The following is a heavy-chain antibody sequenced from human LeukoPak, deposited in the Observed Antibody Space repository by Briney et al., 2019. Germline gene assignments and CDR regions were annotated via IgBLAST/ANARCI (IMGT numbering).Heavy chain of an antibody. CDR1: GFTFSDYY. J-gene: IGHJ4*02. CDR3: TRVGYIDDGIDY. Sequence: PGGSLRLSCAASGFTFSDYYMSWIRQAPGKGLEWVANIKQDGSKKSYVDSVKGRFTISRDNAKNSLYLQMNSLRAEDTAIYYCTRVGYIDDGIDYWGQGTLVTVSS. CDR2: IKQDGSKK. V-gene: IGHV3-7*04. D-gene: IGHD5-24*01.